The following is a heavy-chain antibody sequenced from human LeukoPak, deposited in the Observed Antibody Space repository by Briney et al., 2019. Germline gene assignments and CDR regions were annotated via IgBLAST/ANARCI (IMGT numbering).Heavy chain of an antibody. Sequence: SETLSLTCTVSGGSINYYYWSWIRQPAGKGLEWIGRIYTRGNTNYNPSLKSRVTMSVDTSKNQFSLKLSSVTAADTAVYYCARGRYCSADICSGGDAFDIWGQGTMVSVSS. V-gene: IGHV4-4*07. CDR3: ARGRYCSADICSGGDAFDI. D-gene: IGHD2-15*01. J-gene: IGHJ3*02. CDR2: IYTRGNT. CDR1: GGSINYYY.